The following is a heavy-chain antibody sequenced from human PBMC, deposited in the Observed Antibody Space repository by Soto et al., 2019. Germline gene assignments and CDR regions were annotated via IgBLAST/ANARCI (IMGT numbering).Heavy chain of an antibody. V-gene: IGHV1-69*12. CDR3: ARDRSPRYGDSSYDYYCRMDV. CDR2: IIPIFGTA. Sequence: QVQLVQSGAEVKKPGSSVKVSCKASGGTFSSYAISWVRQAPGQGLEWMGGIIPIFGTANYAQKFQGRVTITADESTSTAYMGLSSLRSEDTAVYYCARDRSPRYGDSSYDYYCRMDVWGQGTTVAVSS. D-gene: IGHD4-17*01. J-gene: IGHJ6*02. CDR1: GGTFSSYA.